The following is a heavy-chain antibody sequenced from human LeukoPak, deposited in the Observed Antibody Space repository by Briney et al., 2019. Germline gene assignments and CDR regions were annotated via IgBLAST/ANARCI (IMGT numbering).Heavy chain of an antibody. CDR2: ISGSGGST. Sequence: PGGSLRLSCAASGFTFSSYAMSWVRQAPGKGLEWVSAISGSGGSTYYADSVKGRFTISRDNSKNTLYLQMNSLRAEDTAVYYCAKDRIRRLLWFGELYFDYWGQGTLVTVPS. CDR3: AKDRIRRLLWFGELYFDY. D-gene: IGHD3-10*01. V-gene: IGHV3-23*01. J-gene: IGHJ4*02. CDR1: GFTFSSYA.